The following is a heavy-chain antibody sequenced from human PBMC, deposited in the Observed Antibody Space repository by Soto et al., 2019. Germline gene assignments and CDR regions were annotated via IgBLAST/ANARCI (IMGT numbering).Heavy chain of an antibody. J-gene: IGHJ4*02. D-gene: IGHD3-16*01. CDR2: INPHGGST. V-gene: IGHV1-46*01. CDR3: AREGAHYAPFDL. CDR1: RDTVTSYY. Sequence: QVQLMQSGAEVKKPGASVRISCKAPRDTVTSYYINWVRQAPGQGLEWMGVINPHGGSTLYAQHFRGRVTMTRDSSTSTVYIEVTSLTSEDTAIYYCAREGAHYAPFDLWGQGTLVTVSS.